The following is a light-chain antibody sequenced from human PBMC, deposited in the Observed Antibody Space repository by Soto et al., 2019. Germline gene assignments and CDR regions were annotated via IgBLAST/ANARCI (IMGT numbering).Light chain of an antibody. CDR3: SSYTGTYTFGV. J-gene: IGLJ1*01. CDR2: EVT. Sequence: QSALTQPRSVSGSPGQSVTTSCTGTSSDVGGYNYVSWYQQLPGKAPKLMIYEVTKRSSGVPDRFSGSKSGNTASLTISGLQPEDEAHYYCSSYTGTYTFGVFGTGTKVTVL. CDR1: SSDVGGYNY. V-gene: IGLV2-11*01.